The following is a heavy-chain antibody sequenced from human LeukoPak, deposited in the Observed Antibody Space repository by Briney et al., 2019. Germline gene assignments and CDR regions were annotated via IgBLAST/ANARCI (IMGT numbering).Heavy chain of an antibody. D-gene: IGHD1-26*01. V-gene: IGHV3-30*02. CDR3: VRGPPVGARRHSAFDI. Sequence: PGGSLRLSCVASGFTFTNYGMHWVRQAPGKGLQWVAFIRYDGSNKYYADSVQGRFIISRDNAKNSLYMQMNSLRAEDTALYYCVRGPPVGARRHSAFDIWGQGTMVTVSS. CDR1: GFTFTNYG. CDR2: IRYDGSNK. J-gene: IGHJ3*02.